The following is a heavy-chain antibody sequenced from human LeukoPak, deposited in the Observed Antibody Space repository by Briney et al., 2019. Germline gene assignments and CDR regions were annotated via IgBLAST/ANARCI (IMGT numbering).Heavy chain of an antibody. CDR2: ISAYNGNT. CDR1: GYTFTSYG. J-gene: IGHJ4*02. D-gene: IGHD2-2*01. V-gene: IGHV1-18*01. CDR3: ARGLVEYQLPSPVAKSPLDY. Sequence: GASVKVSCKASGYTFTSYGISWVRQAPGQGLEWMGWISAYNGNTNYAQKLQGRDTMTTDTSTSTAYMELRSLRSDDTAVYYCARGLVEYQLPSPVAKSPLDYWGQGTLVTVSS.